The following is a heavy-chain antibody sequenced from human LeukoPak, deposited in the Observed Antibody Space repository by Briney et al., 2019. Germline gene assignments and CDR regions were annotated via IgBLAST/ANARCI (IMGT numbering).Heavy chain of an antibody. D-gene: IGHD2-15*01. CDR1: GGSISSSSYY. J-gene: IGHJ4*02. CDR3: AKDGCSGGSCSNYFDY. V-gene: IGHV4-39*02. Sequence: PSETLSLTCTVSGGSISSSSYYWGWIRQPPGKGLEWIGSIYYSGSTYYNPSLKSRVTISVDTSKNQFSLKLSSVTAADTAVYYCAKDGCSGGSCSNYFDYWGQGTLVTVSS. CDR2: IYYSGST.